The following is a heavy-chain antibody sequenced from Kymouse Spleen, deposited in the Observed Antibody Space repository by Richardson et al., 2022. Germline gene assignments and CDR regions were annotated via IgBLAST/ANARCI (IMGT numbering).Heavy chain of an antibody. Sequence: EVQLVESGGGLVQPGRSLRLSCAASGFTFDDYAMHWVRQAPGKGLEWVSGISWNSGSIGYADSVKGRFTISRDNAKNSLYLQMNSLRAEDTALYYCAKDIAYYYGSGSWGLAHYYYYYGMDVWGQGTTVTVSS. CDR2: ISWNSGSI. J-gene: IGHJ6*02. CDR1: GFTFDDYA. CDR3: AKDIAYYYGSGSWGLAHYYYYYGMDV. V-gene: IGHV3-9*01. D-gene: IGHD3-10*01.